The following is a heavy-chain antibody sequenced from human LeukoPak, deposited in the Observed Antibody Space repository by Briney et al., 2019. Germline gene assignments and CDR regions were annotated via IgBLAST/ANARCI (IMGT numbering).Heavy chain of an antibody. CDR1: GGSFSGYY. V-gene: IGHV4-34*01. Sequence: PSETLSLTCAGYGGSFSGYYWSWIRQPPGKGLEWIGEINHSGSTNYNPSLKSRVTISVDTSKNQFSLKLSSVTAADTAVYYCASWFYYDSSGTVAFDIWGQGTMVTVSS. J-gene: IGHJ3*02. CDR3: ASWFYYDSSGTVAFDI. CDR2: INHSGST. D-gene: IGHD3-22*01.